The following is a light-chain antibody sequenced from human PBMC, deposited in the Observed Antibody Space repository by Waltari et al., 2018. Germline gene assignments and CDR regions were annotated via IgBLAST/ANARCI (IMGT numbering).Light chain of an antibody. V-gene: IGKV1-12*01. CDR2: AAS. Sequence: IQMTQSPSSVSASVGDRVTITCRASQDIITSLVWLQQKPGKAPKYLIYAASSFLSGVPSRFSGSGSGTYFTLTISSLQPEDFATYYCQQVHNFPLTFGGGTEVAIK. J-gene: IGKJ4*01. CDR1: QDIITS. CDR3: QQVHNFPLT.